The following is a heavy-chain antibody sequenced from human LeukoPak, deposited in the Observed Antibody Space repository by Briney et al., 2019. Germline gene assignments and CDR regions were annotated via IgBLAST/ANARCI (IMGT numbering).Heavy chain of an antibody. V-gene: IGHV3-15*01. CDR3: TTDRNSGGYPGFGY. J-gene: IGHJ4*02. D-gene: IGHD1-26*01. CDR1: GFTFSNAW. Sequence: GGSLRLSCAASGFTFSNAWMSWVRQAPGKGLEWVGRIKSKTDGGTTDYAAPVKGRFTISRDDSKNTLYLQMNSLKTEDTAVYYCTTDRNSGGYPGFGYWGQGTLVTVSS. CDR2: IKSKTDGGTT.